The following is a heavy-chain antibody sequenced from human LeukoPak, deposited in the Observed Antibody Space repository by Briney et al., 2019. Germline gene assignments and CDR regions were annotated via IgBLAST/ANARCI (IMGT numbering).Heavy chain of an antibody. D-gene: IGHD6-13*01. J-gene: IGHJ2*01. CDR2: ISSSSSYI. CDR1: GFTFSSYS. CDR3: ARDEKIAADL. Sequence: PGGSLRLSCAVSGFTFSSYSMNWVRQAPGKGLEWVSSISSSSSYIYYADSVKGRFTISRDNAKNSLYLQMNSLRAEDTAVYYCARDEKIAADLWGRGTLVTVSS. V-gene: IGHV3-21*01.